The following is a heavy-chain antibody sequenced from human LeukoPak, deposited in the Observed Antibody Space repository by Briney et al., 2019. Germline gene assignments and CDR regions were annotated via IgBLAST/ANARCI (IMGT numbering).Heavy chain of an antibody. CDR1: GGSISSGGYS. CDR2: IYHSGST. J-gene: IGHJ4*02. CDR3: ARYDSSGYYGHYFDY. D-gene: IGHD3-22*01. Sequence: SQTLSLTCAVSGGSISSGGYSWSWIRQPPGKGLEWIGYIYHSGSTYYNPSLKSRVTISVDRSKNQFSLKLSSVTAADTAVYYCARYDSSGYYGHYFDYWGQGTLVTVSS. V-gene: IGHV4-30-2*01.